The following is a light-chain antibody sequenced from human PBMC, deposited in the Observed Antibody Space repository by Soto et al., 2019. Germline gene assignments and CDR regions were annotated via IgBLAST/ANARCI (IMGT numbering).Light chain of an antibody. Sequence: AIRMTQSPSSLSASTGDRVTITCRASQGISSYLAWYQQKPGKAPKLLIYKASSLESGVPSRFSGSGSGTEFTLTINSLQADDFATYYCQQHNSFSITFGQGTRLEIK. CDR1: QGISSY. J-gene: IGKJ5*01. CDR3: QQHNSFSIT. CDR2: KAS. V-gene: IGKV1-8*01.